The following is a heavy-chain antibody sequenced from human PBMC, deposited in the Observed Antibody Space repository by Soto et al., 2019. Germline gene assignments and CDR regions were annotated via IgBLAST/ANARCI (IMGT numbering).Heavy chain of an antibody. Sequence: QITLKESGPTLVKPTQTLTLTCTFSGFSLSTSGVGVPWIRQPPGKALEWLALIYWDDDKRYRPSLESRLTSTKDGSKSQVVLTLANMDSVDTATYYFAYLPCSGGSCYWFSFSGMDVWGQGTTVTVSS. D-gene: IGHD2-15*01. CDR1: GFSLSTSGVG. J-gene: IGHJ6*02. V-gene: IGHV2-5*02. CDR3: AYLPCSGGSCYWFSFSGMDV. CDR2: IYWDDDK.